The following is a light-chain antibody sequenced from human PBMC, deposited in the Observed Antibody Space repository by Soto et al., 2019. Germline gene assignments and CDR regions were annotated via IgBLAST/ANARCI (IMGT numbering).Light chain of an antibody. Sequence: DIQMTQSPSSLSASVGDRVTITCRASQGISNYLAWYQQIPGKVPKLLISAASTLQSGVPSRFSGSGSATDFTPTISSLQPEDVDDSYCQNYTNTRAFAGGTKVEIK. CDR1: QGISNY. J-gene: IGKJ4*01. V-gene: IGKV1-27*01. CDR3: QNYTNTRA. CDR2: AAS.